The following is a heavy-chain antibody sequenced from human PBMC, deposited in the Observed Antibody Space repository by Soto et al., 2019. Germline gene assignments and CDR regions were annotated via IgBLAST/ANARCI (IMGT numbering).Heavy chain of an antibody. Sequence: AGGSLRLSCAASGFTLRTYWMTWVRQAPGKGLEWVANIKPDGSDESYVDSVKGRFTISRDNAKNSLYLQMSSLRAEDTAVYYCARAYYYDSSGYYYPRTYDYWGRGTLVTVSS. CDR1: GFTLRTYW. J-gene: IGHJ4*02. D-gene: IGHD3-22*01. CDR3: ARAYYYDSSGYYYPRTYDY. V-gene: IGHV3-7*03. CDR2: IKPDGSDE.